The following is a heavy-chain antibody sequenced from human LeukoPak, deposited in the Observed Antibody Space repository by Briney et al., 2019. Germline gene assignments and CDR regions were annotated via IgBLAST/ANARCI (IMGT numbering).Heavy chain of an antibody. V-gene: IGHV4-61*02. CDR2: IYTSGNT. Sequence: SETLSLTCTVSGGSISSGGYYWSWIRQPAGKGLEWIGRIYTSGNTNYNPSLKSRATISVDTSKNQFSLELSSVTAADTAVYYCASRETGYYNIDYWGQGTLVTVSS. J-gene: IGHJ4*02. CDR1: GGSISSGGYY. CDR3: ASRETGYYNIDY. D-gene: IGHD3-9*01.